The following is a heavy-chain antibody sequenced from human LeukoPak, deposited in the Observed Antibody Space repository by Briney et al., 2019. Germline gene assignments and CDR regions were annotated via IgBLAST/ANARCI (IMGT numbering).Heavy chain of an antibody. CDR2: TYYSGSS. CDR1: GGSISSYNNY. Sequence: SETLSLTCTVSGGSISSYNNYWGWIRQPPGKGLEWIGNTYYSGSSYYNPYLKSRVTISVDTSKNQFSLKLSSVTAADTAVYYCARRTGGSGRIDYWGQGTLVTVSS. D-gene: IGHD3-16*01. J-gene: IGHJ4*02. CDR3: ARRTGGSGRIDY. V-gene: IGHV4-39*01.